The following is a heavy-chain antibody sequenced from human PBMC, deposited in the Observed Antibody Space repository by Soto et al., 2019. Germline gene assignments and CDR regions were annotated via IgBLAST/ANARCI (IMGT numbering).Heavy chain of an antibody. CDR2: IYGTGTT. CDR1: DGSISSYY. D-gene: IGHD1-26*01. V-gene: IGHV4-59*01. Sequence: ETLSLTCTVSDGSISSYYWSWIRQPPGKGLEWIGYIYGTGTTNYSPSLTNRVTISVDMSKNQFSLRLSSVTAADTAVYYCAGFSSGTYLFDLWGQGTPVTVSS. J-gene: IGHJ5*02. CDR3: AGFSSGTYLFDL.